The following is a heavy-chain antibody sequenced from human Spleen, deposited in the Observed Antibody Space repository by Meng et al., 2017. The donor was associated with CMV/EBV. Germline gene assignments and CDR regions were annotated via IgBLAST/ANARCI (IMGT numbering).Heavy chain of an antibody. D-gene: IGHD2-15*01. V-gene: IGHV4-4*07. CDR1: GGSMSSYY. CDR3: ARDRERYCSGGSCYSLDY. CDR2: IYSSGST. J-gene: IGHJ4*02. Sequence: RQESGPGLVKPPETLFPTCTVAGGSMSSYYWSWIRQPAGRGLEWIGRIYSSGSTNYNPSLKSRVSMSVDTSKNQFSLKLSSVTAADTAVYYCARDRERYCSGGSCYSLDYWGQGTLVTVSS.